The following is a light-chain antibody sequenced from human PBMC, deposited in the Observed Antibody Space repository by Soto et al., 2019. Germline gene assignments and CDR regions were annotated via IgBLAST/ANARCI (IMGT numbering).Light chain of an antibody. Sequence: EIVLTQSPGTLSLSPGERATLSCRASPSVSGNSLAWYQQRPGRAPRLLSYGASSRATGVPDGFSGSGSGSDLTLMVARLEPEDQAEYFCREDGRSPYTVGQGVKLE. CDR3: REDGRSPYT. V-gene: IGKV3-20*01. J-gene: IGKJ2*01. CDR2: GAS. CDR1: PSVSGNS.